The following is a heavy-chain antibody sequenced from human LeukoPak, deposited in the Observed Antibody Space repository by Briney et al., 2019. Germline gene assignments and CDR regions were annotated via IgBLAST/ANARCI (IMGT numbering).Heavy chain of an antibody. Sequence: GGSLRLSCAASGFTFSSYGMHWVRQAPGKGLEWVAFIRYDGSNKYYADSVKGRFTISRDNSKSTLYLQMNSLRAEDTAVYYCAKDLHGYQLLYGFWFDPWGQGTLVTVSS. D-gene: IGHD2-2*02. V-gene: IGHV3-30*02. CDR1: GFTFSSYG. J-gene: IGHJ5*02. CDR2: IRYDGSNK. CDR3: AKDLHGYQLLYGFWFDP.